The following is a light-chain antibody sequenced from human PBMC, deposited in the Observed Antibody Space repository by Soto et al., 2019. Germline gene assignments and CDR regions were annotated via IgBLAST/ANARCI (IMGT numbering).Light chain of an antibody. Sequence: EIVLTQSPGTLSLSPGERATLSWRASQSVSSNLAWHQQKPGQAPRILMYDASARATGIPARFSGSGSGTEFTLTISSLQSEDFAVYYCQQYHNWPITFGQGTRLAI. J-gene: IGKJ5*01. CDR2: DAS. CDR3: QQYHNWPIT. V-gene: IGKV3-15*01. CDR1: QSVSSN.